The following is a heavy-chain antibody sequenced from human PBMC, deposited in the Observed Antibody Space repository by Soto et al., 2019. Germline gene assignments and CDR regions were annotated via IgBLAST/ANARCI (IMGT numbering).Heavy chain of an antibody. D-gene: IGHD1-26*01. J-gene: IGHJ6*02. V-gene: IGHV3-53*02. Sequence: EVQLVETGGGLIQPGGSLRLSCLASGFTVTTNYMIWVRQPPGKVLEWVSTTFSGGSTNYADSVRGRFSISRDNSKNTVYLQMNNLRVEDTAVYYCAKKSPSSIQGWAFAMDVWGQGTTVSVSS. CDR1: GFTVTTNY. CDR2: TFSGGST. CDR3: AKKSPSSIQGWAFAMDV.